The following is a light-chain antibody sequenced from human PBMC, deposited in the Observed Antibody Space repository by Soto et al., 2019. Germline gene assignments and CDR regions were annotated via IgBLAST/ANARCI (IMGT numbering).Light chain of an antibody. CDR2: DAS. CDR1: RDIKNY. CDR3: QQYENLPT. J-gene: IGKJ5*01. Sequence: DIQMTQSPSSLSASVGDRVTITCQASRDIKNYLNWYQQKSGKAPKLLIYDASDLETGVPSRFRGSGSWTDFTFTISRLQPEDIATYYCQQYENLPTFGQGTRLEIK. V-gene: IGKV1-33*01.